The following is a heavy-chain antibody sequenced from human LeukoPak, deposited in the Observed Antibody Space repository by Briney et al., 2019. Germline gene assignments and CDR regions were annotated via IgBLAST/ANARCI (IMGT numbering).Heavy chain of an antibody. Sequence: GEPLKISCKGSGYSFTSYWIGWVRQMPGKGLEWMGIIYPGDSDTRNSPSFQGQVTISADKSISTAYLQWSSLKASDTAMYYCARGRREGTTGTTPPYYYYYGMDVWGQGTTVTVSS. CDR3: ARGRREGTTGTTPPYYYYYGMDV. J-gene: IGHJ6*02. V-gene: IGHV5-51*01. CDR1: GYSFTSYW. D-gene: IGHD1-1*01. CDR2: IYPGDSDT.